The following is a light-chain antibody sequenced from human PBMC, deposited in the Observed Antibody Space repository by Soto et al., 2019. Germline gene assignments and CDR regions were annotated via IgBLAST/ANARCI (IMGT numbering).Light chain of an antibody. CDR3: NSYTSTTPYV. Sequence: QSALTQPASVSGSPGQSITISCTGTSSDVGGYRYVSWFQHHPGKAPKLIIYEVSNRPSGISDRFSGSKSGNTASLTISGLQAEDEADYYCNSYTSTTPYVFGTGTKFTVL. CDR1: SSDVGGYRY. J-gene: IGLJ1*01. CDR2: EVS. V-gene: IGLV2-14*01.